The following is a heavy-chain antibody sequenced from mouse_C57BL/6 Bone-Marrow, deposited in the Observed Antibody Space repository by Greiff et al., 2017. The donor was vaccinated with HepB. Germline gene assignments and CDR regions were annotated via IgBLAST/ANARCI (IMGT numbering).Heavy chain of an antibody. Sequence: QVQLQQSGAELVRPGTSVKVSCKASGYAFTNYLIEWVKQRPGQGLEWIGVINPGSGGTNYNEKFKGKATLTADKSSSTAYMQLSSLTSEDSAVYFCARGRNLVGFAYWGQGTLVTVSA. CDR1: GYAFTNYL. D-gene: IGHD1-3*01. V-gene: IGHV1-54*01. J-gene: IGHJ3*01. CDR3: ARGRNLVGFAY. CDR2: INPGSGGT.